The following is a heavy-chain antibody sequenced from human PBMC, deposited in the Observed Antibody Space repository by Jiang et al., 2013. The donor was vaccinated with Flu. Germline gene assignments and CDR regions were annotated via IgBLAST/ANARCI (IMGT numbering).Heavy chain of an antibody. D-gene: IGHD3-16*01. J-gene: IGHJ5*01. CDR3: ATLRGSTFDTYLMDS. CDR2: LWHDGSNQ. V-gene: IGHV3-30*02. CDR1: GFSFNYYA. Sequence: QLVESGGGVVQPGGSLRLSCAASGFSFNYYAMHWVRQAPGKGLEWVASLWHDGSNQYYGDSVKGRFTISRDNSRSTLYLQMNSLRRDDTAVYFCATLRGSTFDTYLMDSWGQGTLVSVSS.